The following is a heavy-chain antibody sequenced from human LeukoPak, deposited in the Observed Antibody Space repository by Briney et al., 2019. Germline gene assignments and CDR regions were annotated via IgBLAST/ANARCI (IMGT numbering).Heavy chain of an antibody. CDR3: ASLGYCSITSCYTHDY. D-gene: IGHD2-2*02. CDR1: GYTFTSYG. J-gene: IGHJ4*02. CDR2: ISAYNGNT. Sequence: ASVKVSCKASGYTFTSYGISWVRQAPGQGLEWMGWISAYNGNTGYAQKLQGRVTMTTDTSTSTAYMELRSLRSDDTAVYYCASLGYCSITSCYTHDYWGQGTLVTVSS. V-gene: IGHV1-18*01.